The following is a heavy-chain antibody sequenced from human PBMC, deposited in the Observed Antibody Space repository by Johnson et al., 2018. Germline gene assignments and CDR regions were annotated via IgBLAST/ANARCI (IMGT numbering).Heavy chain of an antibody. V-gene: IGHV4-59*02. D-gene: IGHD1-1*01. CDR1: GGSVSGYY. CDR2: IYYSGRI. Sequence: QVQLQESGPGLVRPSETLSLTCTVSGGSVSGYYWSWIRQPPGKGLECIGYIYYSGRIKYNPSLKSRVTISVDTSKNQFSLRLTSATASDKAGYYCPRDDAGATRTNAFDIWGQGTIVTVSS. J-gene: IGHJ3*02. CDR3: PRDDAGATRTNAFDI.